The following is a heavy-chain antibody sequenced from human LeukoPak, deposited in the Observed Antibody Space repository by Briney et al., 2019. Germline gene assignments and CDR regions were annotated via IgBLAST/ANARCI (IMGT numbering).Heavy chain of an antibody. V-gene: IGHV4-34*01. CDR2: INPSGAT. J-gene: IGHJ4*02. Sequence: KTSETLSLTCAVYGGSFSDYYWAWIRQPPGKGLEWIGEINPSGATNYSPSLKRRVTISVDTSKNQFSLKLSSVAAADTAVYYCARGFYAAGSHFDYWGQGTLVTVSS. CDR3: ARGFYAAGSHFDY. CDR1: GGSFSDYY. D-gene: IGHD3-10*01.